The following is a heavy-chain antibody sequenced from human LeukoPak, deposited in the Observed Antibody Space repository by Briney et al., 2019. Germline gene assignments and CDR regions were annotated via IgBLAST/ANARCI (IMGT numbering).Heavy chain of an antibody. Sequence: SETLSLTCAVYGGSFSGYYWSWIRQPPGKGLEWIGEINHSGSTNYNPSLKSRVTISVDTSKNQFSLKLSSVTAADTAVYYCARGLGITMVRGVKYYYYYGMDDWGQGTTVTVSS. V-gene: IGHV4-34*01. CDR2: INHSGST. J-gene: IGHJ6*02. D-gene: IGHD3-10*01. CDR3: ARGLGITMVRGVKYYYYYGMDD. CDR1: GGSFSGYY.